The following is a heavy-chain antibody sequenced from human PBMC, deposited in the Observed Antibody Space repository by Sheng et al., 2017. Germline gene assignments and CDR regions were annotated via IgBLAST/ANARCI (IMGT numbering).Heavy chain of an antibody. CDR1: GGSISSYY. CDR2: IYYSGST. D-gene: IGHD3-10*01. Sequence: QVQLQESGPGLVKPSETLSLTCTVSGGSISSYYWSWIRQPPGKGLEWIGYIYYSGSTNYNPSLKSRVTISVDTSKNQFSLKLSSVTAADTAVYYCARSPSPGGYYYYGMDVWGQGTTVTVSS. CDR3: ARSPSPGGYYYYGMDV. V-gene: IGHV4-59*01. J-gene: IGHJ6*02.